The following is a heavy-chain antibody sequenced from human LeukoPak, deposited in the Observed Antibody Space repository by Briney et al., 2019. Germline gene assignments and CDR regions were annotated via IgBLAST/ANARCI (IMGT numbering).Heavy chain of an antibody. J-gene: IGHJ6*03. CDR2: IYYTGNT. CDR3: VRHQEGMVRGVLYYMDV. V-gene: IGHV4-39*01. Sequence: SETLSLTCTVSGGSISNYYWGWIRQAPGKGLEWIGSIYYTGNTYYNPSLKSRVTISVDTSKNQFSLKLSSVTAADTAVYYCVRHQEGMVRGVLYYMDVWGTGTTVTISS. CDR1: GGSISNYY. D-gene: IGHD3-10*01.